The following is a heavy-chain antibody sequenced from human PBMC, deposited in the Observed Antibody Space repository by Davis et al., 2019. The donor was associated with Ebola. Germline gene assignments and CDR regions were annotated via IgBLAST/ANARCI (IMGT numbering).Heavy chain of an antibody. CDR1: GGSVSSGSYY. J-gene: IGHJ6*02. D-gene: IGHD3-3*01. V-gene: IGHV4-61*01. Sequence: SETLSLTCIVSGGSVSSGSYYWSWIRQPPGKGLEWIGYIYYTGSTNYNPSLKSRVTILVDTSKNQFSLKLSSVTAADTAVYYCARVPYDFWSGYGMDVWGQGTTVTVSS. CDR3: ARVPYDFWSGYGMDV. CDR2: IYYTGST.